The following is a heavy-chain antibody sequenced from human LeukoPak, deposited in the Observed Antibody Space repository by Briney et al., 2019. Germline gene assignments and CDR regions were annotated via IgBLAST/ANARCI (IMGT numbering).Heavy chain of an antibody. CDR1: GYTFTGHY. J-gene: IGHJ4*02. V-gene: IGHV1-2*02. CDR3: ARAVGSSWCFDY. Sequence: ASVKVSCKASGYTFTGHYIHWVRQAPGQGLEWMGWINPNSGGTNYAQNFQGRVTMTRDTSMSTAYMELSRLRSDDTAVYYCARAVGSSWCFDYWGQGTLVTVSS. CDR2: INPNSGGT. D-gene: IGHD6-13*01.